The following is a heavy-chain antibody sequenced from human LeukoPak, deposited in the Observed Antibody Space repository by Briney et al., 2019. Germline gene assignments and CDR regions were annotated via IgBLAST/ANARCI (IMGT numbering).Heavy chain of an antibody. CDR1: GFTFSSYG. D-gene: IGHD6-13*01. CDR3: AKDIGYSSSVDY. V-gene: IGHV3-30*18. CDR2: ISYDGSNK. J-gene: IGHJ4*02. Sequence: QPGRSLRLSCGASGFTFSSYGMHWVRQAPGKGLEWVAVISYDGSNKYYADSVKGRFTISRDNSKNTLYLQMNSLRAEDTAVYYCAKDIGYSSSVDYWGQGTLVTVSS.